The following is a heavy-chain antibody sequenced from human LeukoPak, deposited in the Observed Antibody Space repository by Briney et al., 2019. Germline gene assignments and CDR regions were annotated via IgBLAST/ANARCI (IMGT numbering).Heavy chain of an antibody. J-gene: IGHJ3*02. Sequence: ASVKVSCKASGYTFTGYYMHWVRQAPGQGLEWMGWINPNSGGTNYAQKFQGRVTTTRDTSISTAYMELSRLRSDDTAVYYCARANYCSGGSCYFSPMFAFDIWGQGTMVTVSS. CDR3: ARANYCSGGSCYFSPMFAFDI. D-gene: IGHD2-15*01. V-gene: IGHV1-2*02. CDR1: GYTFTGYY. CDR2: INPNSGGT.